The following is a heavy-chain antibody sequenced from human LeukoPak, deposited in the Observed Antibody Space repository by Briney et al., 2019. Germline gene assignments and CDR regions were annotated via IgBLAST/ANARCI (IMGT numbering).Heavy chain of an antibody. J-gene: IGHJ4*02. CDR2: IIPIFGTA. V-gene: IGHV1-69*05. Sequence: SVEVSCKASGGTFSSYAISWVRQAPGQGLEWMGGIIPIFGTANYAQKFQGRVTITTDESTSTAYMELSSLRSEDTAVYYCARGSNYDFWSGYYEDYWGQGTLVTVSS. CDR3: ARGSNYDFWSGYYEDY. D-gene: IGHD3-3*01. CDR1: GGTFSSYA.